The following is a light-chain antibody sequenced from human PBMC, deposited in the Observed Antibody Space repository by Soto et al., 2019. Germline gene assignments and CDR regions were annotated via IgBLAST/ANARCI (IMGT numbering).Light chain of an antibody. Sequence: QSVLTQPASVSGSPGQSITISCTGTSGDAGGYNYVSWYQQHPGKAPKLMIYDVSNRPSGVSNRFSGSKSGNTASLTISGLQAEDEADYYCSSYTSSSTYVFGTGTKVTVL. CDR2: DVS. CDR3: SSYTSSSTYV. J-gene: IGLJ1*01. CDR1: SGDAGGYNY. V-gene: IGLV2-14*01.